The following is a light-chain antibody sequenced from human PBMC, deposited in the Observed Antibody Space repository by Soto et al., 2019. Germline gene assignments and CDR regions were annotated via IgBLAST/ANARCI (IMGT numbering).Light chain of an antibody. Sequence: QSVLTQPPSVSAAPGQKVTISCSGSSSNIGNNYVSWYQQLPGTAPKLLIYDNNERPSGIPDRFSGSKSGTSATLGITGLQTGDEADYYCGTWDSSLSAGGVFGGGTKLTVL. V-gene: IGLV1-51*01. CDR2: DNN. CDR3: GTWDSSLSAGGV. CDR1: SSNIGNNY. J-gene: IGLJ2*01.